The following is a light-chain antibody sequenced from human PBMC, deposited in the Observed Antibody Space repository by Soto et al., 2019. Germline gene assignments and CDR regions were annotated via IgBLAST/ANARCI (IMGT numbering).Light chain of an antibody. J-gene: IGKJ1*01. V-gene: IGKV3-15*01. CDR1: QGISSN. Sequence: ELVLTQSPATLSASPGERATLSCRASQGISSNLAWYQQKPGQAPRLLIYGASTRATGIPARFSGSGSGTEFTLTISSLQSEDFAVYYCQQYNNWPPGTFGQGTKVEIK. CDR2: GAS. CDR3: QQYNNWPPGT.